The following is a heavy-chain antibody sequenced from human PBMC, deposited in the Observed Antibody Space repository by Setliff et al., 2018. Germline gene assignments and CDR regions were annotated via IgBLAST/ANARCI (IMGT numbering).Heavy chain of an antibody. J-gene: IGHJ4*02. D-gene: IGHD4-17*01. CDR2: IYTSGST. CDR3: AGGRRYDYGWDFDY. Sequence: SETLSLTCTVSGGSISSGDYYWSWIRQPPGKGLEWIGRIYTSGSTNYNPSLKSRVTISLDTSKNQFSPKLTSVTAADTAVYYCAGGRRYDYGWDFDYWGQGTLVTVSS. CDR1: GGSISSGDYY. V-gene: IGHV4-61*02.